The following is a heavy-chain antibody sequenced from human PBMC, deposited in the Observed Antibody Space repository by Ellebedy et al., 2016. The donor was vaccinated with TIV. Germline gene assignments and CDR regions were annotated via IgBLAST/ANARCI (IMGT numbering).Heavy chain of an antibody. D-gene: IGHD6-19*01. CDR2: IWFDGSNK. Sequence: GGSLRLXXVASGFTFSSYGMHWVRQAPGKGLEWVAVIWFDGSNKYYADSVKGRFTISRDNSKNTLSLQMNSLRGEDSAIYYCARGPYSSGHCDAFDVWGRGTAVTVSS. V-gene: IGHV3-30*19. J-gene: IGHJ3*01. CDR3: ARGPYSSGHCDAFDV. CDR1: GFTFSSYG.